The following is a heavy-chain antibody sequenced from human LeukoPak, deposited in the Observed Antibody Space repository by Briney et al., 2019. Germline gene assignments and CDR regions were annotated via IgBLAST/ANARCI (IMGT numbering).Heavy chain of an antibody. J-gene: IGHJ4*02. CDR1: GGSFSGYY. CDR2: INHSGST. D-gene: IGHD1-26*01. CDR3: ARETGGSYYRALDY. Sequence: PSETLSLTCAVYGGSFSGYYWSWIRQPPGKGLEWIGEINHSGSTNYNPSLKSRVTISVDTSKNQFSLKLSSVTAADTAVYYCARETGGSYYRALDYWGQGTLVTVSS. V-gene: IGHV4-34*01.